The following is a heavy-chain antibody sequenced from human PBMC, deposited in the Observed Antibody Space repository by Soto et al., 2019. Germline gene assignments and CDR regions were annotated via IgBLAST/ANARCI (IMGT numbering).Heavy chain of an antibody. CDR3: ARESEDGSAGY. CDR2: IYYSGST. Sequence: PSETLSLTCTVSGGSISSYYWSWIRQPPGKGLEWIGYIYYSGSTNYNPSLKSRVTISVDTSKNQFSLKLSSVTAADTAVYYCARESEDGSAGYWGQGTLVTVSS. J-gene: IGHJ4*02. V-gene: IGHV4-59*01. CDR1: GGSISSYY. D-gene: IGHD6-25*01.